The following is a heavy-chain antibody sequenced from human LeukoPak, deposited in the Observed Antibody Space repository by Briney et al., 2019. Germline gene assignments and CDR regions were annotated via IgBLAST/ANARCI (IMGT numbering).Heavy chain of an antibody. CDR2: IGTAGDT. CDR1: GFTFSSYD. V-gene: IGHV3-13*01. CDR3: ARGHHDYFFDY. J-gene: IGHJ4*02. Sequence: GGSLGLSCAASGFTFSSYDMHWVRQATGKGLEWVSAIGTAGDTYYPGSVKGRFTISRENAKNSLYLQMNSLRAGDTAVYYCARGHHDYFFDYWGQGTLVTVSS. D-gene: IGHD3-9*01.